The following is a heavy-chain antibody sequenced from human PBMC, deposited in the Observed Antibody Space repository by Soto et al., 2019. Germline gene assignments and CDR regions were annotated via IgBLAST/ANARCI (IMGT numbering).Heavy chain of an antibody. Sequence: EVQLVESGGGLGEPGGSLRLSCATSGFSFSSSDMTWVRQAPGKGLEYVSSINYSGRYMFYAGSLRGRFTVSRDNAKNSLYLQMNSLRAEDTAVYYCARKSSSDSSGYDYFDYWGQGTLVTVSS. J-gene: IGHJ4*02. CDR3: ARKSSSDSSGYDYFDY. V-gene: IGHV3-21*06. CDR1: GFSFSSSD. CDR2: INYSGRYM. D-gene: IGHD3-22*01.